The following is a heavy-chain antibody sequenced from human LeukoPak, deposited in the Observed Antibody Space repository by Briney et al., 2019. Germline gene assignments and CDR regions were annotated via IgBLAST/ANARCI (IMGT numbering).Heavy chain of an antibody. V-gene: IGHV4-59*01. J-gene: IGHJ4*02. Sequence: SETLSLTCTVSGGSIRSYYWSWIRQPPGKGLEWIGYIYYSGGTNYNPSLKSRVTISVDTSKNQFSLKLSSVTAAGTAVYYCARLSTMSTAANIFDYWGQGTLVTVSS. CDR2: IYYSGGT. CDR1: GGSIRSYY. CDR3: ARLSTMSTAANIFDY. D-gene: IGHD6-6*01.